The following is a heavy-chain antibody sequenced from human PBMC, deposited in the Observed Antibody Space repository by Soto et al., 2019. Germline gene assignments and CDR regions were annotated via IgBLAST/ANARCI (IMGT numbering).Heavy chain of an antibody. V-gene: IGHV1-69*01. CDR2: IIPFFGTS. J-gene: IGHJ6*02. CDR3: ARVGHITNYGMAV. D-gene: IGHD1-26*01. CDR1: GGTFSSYP. Sequence: QVQLVQSGAEVKKPGSSVKVSCEASGGTFSSYPINWVRQAPGQGLEWMGGIIPFFGTSNYAQKFQGRVTITADDSTSTADMELRILRSEDTAVYYCARVGHITNYGMAVWGQGTTVTVSS.